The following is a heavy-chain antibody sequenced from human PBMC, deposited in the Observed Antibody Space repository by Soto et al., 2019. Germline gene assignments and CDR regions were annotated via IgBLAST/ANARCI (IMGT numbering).Heavy chain of an antibody. J-gene: IGHJ4*02. CDR2: ISYDGSNK. V-gene: IGHV3-30*18. D-gene: IGHD6-6*01. CDR1: GFTFSSYG. CDR3: AKGLIIAARPAGDY. Sequence: GGSLRLSCAASGFTFSSYGMHWVRQAPGKGLEWVAVISYDGSNKYYADSVKGRFTISRDNSKNTLYLQMNSLRAEDTAVYYCAKGLIIAARPAGDYWGQGTLVTVSS.